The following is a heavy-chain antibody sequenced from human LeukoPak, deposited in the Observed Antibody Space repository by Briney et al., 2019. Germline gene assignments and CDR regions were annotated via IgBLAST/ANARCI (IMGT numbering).Heavy chain of an antibody. CDR2: INHSGST. CDR1: GGSFSGYY. V-gene: IGHV4-34*01. Sequence: SETLSLTCAVYGGSFSGYYWSWIRQPPGKGLEWIGEINHSGSTNYNPSLKSRVIISVDTSKNQFSLKLSSVTAADTAVYYCARIRYYYDSSAKSTGGYYFDYWGQGTLVTVSS. CDR3: ARIRYYYDSSAKSTGGYYFDY. D-gene: IGHD3-22*01. J-gene: IGHJ4*02.